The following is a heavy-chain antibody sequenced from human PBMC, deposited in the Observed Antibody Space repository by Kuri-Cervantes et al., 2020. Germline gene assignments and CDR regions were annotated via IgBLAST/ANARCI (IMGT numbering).Heavy chain of an antibody. V-gene: IGHV1-18*01. J-gene: IGHJ4*02. CDR3: AREARDCDFWSGYRDY. CDR2: ISAYNGNT. Sequence: ASVKVSCKASGYTFTSYGISWVRQAPGQGLEWMGWISAYNGNTNYAQKLQGRVTMTTDTSTSTAYMELRSLRSDDTAVYYCAREARDCDFWSGYRDYWGQGTLVTVSS. D-gene: IGHD3-3*01. CDR1: GYTFTSYG.